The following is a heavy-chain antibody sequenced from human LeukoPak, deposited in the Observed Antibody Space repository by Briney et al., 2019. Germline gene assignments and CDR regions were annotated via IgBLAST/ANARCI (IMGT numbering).Heavy chain of an antibody. CDR3: AKGASNYYYYYMDV. CDR2: IYYSGST. Sequence: SETLSLTCTVSGGSISSYYWSWIRQPPGKGLEWIGYIYYSGSTSYNPSLKSRVTISLDTSKNQFSLKLSSVTAEDTAVYYCAKGASNYYYYYMDVWGKGTTVTISS. CDR1: GGSISSYY. V-gene: IGHV4-59*01. J-gene: IGHJ6*03.